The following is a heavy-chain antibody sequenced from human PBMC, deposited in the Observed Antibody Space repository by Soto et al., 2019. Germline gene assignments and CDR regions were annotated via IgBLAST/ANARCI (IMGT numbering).Heavy chain of an antibody. CDR2: ISAYNGNT. V-gene: IGHV1-18*04. J-gene: IGHJ6*02. CDR1: GYTFTSYG. Sequence: ASVKVSCTASGYTFTSYGISWVRQAPGQGLEWMGWISAYNGNTNYAQKLQGRVTMTTDTSTNTAYMELRSLRSDDTAVYYCARRGRSYYYGMDVWGQGTTVTVS. D-gene: IGHD3-16*01. CDR3: ARRGRSYYYGMDV.